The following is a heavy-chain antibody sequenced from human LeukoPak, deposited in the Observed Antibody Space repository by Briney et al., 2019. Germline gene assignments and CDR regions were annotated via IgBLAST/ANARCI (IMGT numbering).Heavy chain of an antibody. CDR1: GGSISSYY. J-gene: IGHJ4*02. CDR3: ASSQGLRLGEKGDLGY. Sequence: KPSETLSLNCTVSGGSISSYYWSWIRQPPGKGLEWIGYIYYSGSTNYNPSLKSRVTISVDTSKNQFSLKLSSVTAADTAVYYCASSQGLRLGEKGDLGYWGQGTLVTVSS. D-gene: IGHD3-16*01. V-gene: IGHV4-59*01. CDR2: IYYSGST.